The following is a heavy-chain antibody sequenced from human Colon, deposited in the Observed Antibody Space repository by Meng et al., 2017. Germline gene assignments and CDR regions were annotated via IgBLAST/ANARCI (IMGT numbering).Heavy chain of an antibody. CDR2: MSDSGTT. CDR3: ARDTLYGTDY. Sequence: QVQLHESGPGLVRPSDALSLVCTVSGGSIKSGGYHWSWVRQRPGKGLEYIGFMSDSGTTDYNPSLRSRVSISEIGSSKNQFSLTLRSVTAADTATYFCARDTLYGTDYWGQGVLVTVSS. J-gene: IGHJ4*02. D-gene: IGHD4-17*01. CDR1: GGSIKSGGYH. V-gene: IGHV4-31*03.